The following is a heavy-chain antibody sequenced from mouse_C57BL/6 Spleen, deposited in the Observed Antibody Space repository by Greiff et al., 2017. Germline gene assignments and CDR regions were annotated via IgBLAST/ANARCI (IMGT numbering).Heavy chain of an antibody. J-gene: IGHJ2*01. CDR3: ARSDDYDGYFGY. CDR1: GYTFTSYW. V-gene: IGHV1-72*01. CDR2: IDPNSGGT. Sequence: QVQLQQPGAELVKPGASVKLSCKASGYTFTSYWMHWVKQRPGRGLEWIGRIDPNSGGTKYNEKFKSKATLTVDKPSSTAYMQLSILTSEDSAVYYCARSDDYDGYFGYWGQGTTLTVSS. D-gene: IGHD2-4*01.